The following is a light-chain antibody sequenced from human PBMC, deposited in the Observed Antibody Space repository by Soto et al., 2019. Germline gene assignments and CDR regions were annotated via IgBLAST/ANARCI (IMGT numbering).Light chain of an antibody. V-gene: IGKV1-5*01. CDR3: QHHNSYSQT. CDR2: GAS. CDR1: QSIRYY. Sequence: DIQLTQSPPTLSASVGDRVTITCRASQSIRYYLAWYQQMPGKAPKLLIYGASSLQSGAPSRFSGSGSGTEFTLTISSLQPDDFATYFCQHHNSYSQTFGQGT. J-gene: IGKJ1*01.